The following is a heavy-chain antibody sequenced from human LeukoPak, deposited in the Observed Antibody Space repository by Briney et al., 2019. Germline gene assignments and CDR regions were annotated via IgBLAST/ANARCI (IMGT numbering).Heavy chain of an antibody. D-gene: IGHD2-21*02. CDR3: ARCSGDCQAFDY. CDR2: ISSSSTYT. Sequence: GGPLRLSCAASGFTFSDYYMSWIRQAPGKGLEWVSYISSSSTYTQYADSVKGRFTISRDNAKNSLYLQMNSLRAEDAAVYYCARCSGDCQAFDYWGQGTLVTVSS. J-gene: IGHJ4*02. CDR1: GFTFSDYY. V-gene: IGHV3-11*03.